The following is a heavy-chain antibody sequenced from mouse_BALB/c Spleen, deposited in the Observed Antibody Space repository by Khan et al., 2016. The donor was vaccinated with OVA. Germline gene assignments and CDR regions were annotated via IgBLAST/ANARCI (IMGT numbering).Heavy chain of an antibody. CDR1: GYSFTNYG. CDR3: ASGGYWDIDV. J-gene: IGHJ1*01. CDR2: INTYTGEP. D-gene: IGHD1-1*02. V-gene: IGHV9-3-1*01. Sequence: QIQLVQSGPEVKKPGETVKISCKASGYSFTNYGMNWVRQAPGKGLKWMGWINTYTGEPTYADDFKGRFAFSLETSASTAYLQINNLKNEDTATXFCASGGYWDIDVWGAGTTVTVSS.